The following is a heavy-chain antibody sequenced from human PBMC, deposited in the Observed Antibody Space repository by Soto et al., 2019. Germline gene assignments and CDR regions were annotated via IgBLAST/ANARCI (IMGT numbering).Heavy chain of an antibody. CDR1: GGSISSSNW. Sequence: SETLSLTCAVSGGSISSSNWWSWVRQPPGKGLEWIGEIYHSGSTNYNPSLKSRVTISVDKSKNQFSLKLSSVTAADTAVYYCARLARRVILLNNRFDPWGQGTLVTVYS. CDR3: ARLARRVILLNNRFDP. D-gene: IGHD3-10*01. V-gene: IGHV4-4*02. J-gene: IGHJ5*02. CDR2: IYHSGST.